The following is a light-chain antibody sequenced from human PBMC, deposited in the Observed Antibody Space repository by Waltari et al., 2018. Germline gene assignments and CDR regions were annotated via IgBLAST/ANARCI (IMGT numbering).Light chain of an antibody. CDR3: LQGTQWPWT. CDR2: KVS. CDR1: QSLIYKDGRTY. J-gene: IGKJ1*01. Sequence: VLTQSPLPLPVTLGQPASISCRSSQSLIYKDGRTYLNWFHQRPGQPPRRLFFKVSYLDSGVPDRFSGSGADTEFTLNISRVEAEDVRVYYCLQGTQWPWTFGQGTNVEIK. V-gene: IGKV2-30*01.